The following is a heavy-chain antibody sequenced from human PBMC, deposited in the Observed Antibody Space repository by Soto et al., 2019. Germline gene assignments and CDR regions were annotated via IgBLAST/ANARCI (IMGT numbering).Heavy chain of an antibody. V-gene: IGHV3-15*01. CDR1: GFTFTKAY. Sequence: EVQLVESGGGLVEPGGSIRLSCVASGFTFTKAYMTWVRQAPGKGLEWVGRIKGSHAGGTTDYATSVKGRFTISRDDSQNTLYVQLNSLKTEDASVYYCATEGGFPGSNFYGASWGQGTLVTVSS. J-gene: IGHJ5*02. D-gene: IGHD1-26*01. CDR3: ATEGGFPGSNFYGAS. CDR2: IKGSHAGGTT.